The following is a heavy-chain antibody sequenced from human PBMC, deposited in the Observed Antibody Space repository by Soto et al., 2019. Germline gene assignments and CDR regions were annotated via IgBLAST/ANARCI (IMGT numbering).Heavy chain of an antibody. CDR2: IYPGDSDI. V-gene: IGHV5-51*01. D-gene: IGHD6-19*01. Sequence: GESLKISCQASGYTFISYWIAWVRQMPGKGLEWMGIIYPGDSDIRYNPSFQGQVTISADKSINTAYLQWSSLKASDTAMYYCARIIAEAGTGFDFWGQGTLVTVSS. CDR3: ARIIAEAGTGFDF. CDR1: GYTFISYW. J-gene: IGHJ4*02.